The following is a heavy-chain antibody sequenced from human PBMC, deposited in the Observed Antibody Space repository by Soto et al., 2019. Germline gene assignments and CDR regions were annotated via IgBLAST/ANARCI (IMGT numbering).Heavy chain of an antibody. CDR1: GHSFTPYC. CDR2: IYPGDSDT. J-gene: IGHJ4*02. D-gene: IGHD1-26*01. CDR3: AREKVGAYYFDY. V-gene: IGHV5-51*01. Sequence: GESLKISGTGSGHSFTPYCIGWVRQMPGKGLEWMGIIYPGDSDTRYSPSFQGQVTISADKSISTAYLQMNSLRAEDTAVYYCAREKVGAYYFDYWGQGTLVTVSS.